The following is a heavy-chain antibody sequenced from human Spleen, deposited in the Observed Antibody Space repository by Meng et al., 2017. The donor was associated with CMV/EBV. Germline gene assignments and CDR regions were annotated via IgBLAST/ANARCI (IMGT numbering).Heavy chain of an antibody. CDR2: VDPEDGET. D-gene: IGHD2-8*02. V-gene: IGHV1-69-2*01. CDR3: ATERSG. CDR1: GYAFAAYY. Sequence: VQLLQPRAEVKKQGAPAKTSFKVSGYAFAAYYLRWVHQAPGKRLEWMRLVDPEDGETIYAEKSKGRVTITADTSTDTPYMELSSLRSEDTAVYYCATERSGWGQGTLVTVSS. J-gene: IGHJ4*02.